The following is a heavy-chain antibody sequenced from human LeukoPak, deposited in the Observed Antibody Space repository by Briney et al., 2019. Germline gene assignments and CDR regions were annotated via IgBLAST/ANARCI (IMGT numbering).Heavy chain of an antibody. J-gene: IGHJ4*02. Sequence: SETLSLTCTVSGGSISNSNYYWGWIRQPPGKGLEWIGSIYYSGSTYYNPSLKSRVTISVDTSKNQFSLKLNSVTAADTAVYYCARHEGSGSYSPFDYWGQGTLVTVSS. CDR1: GGSISNSNYY. D-gene: IGHD3-10*01. CDR2: IYYSGST. V-gene: IGHV4-39*01. CDR3: ARHEGSGSYSPFDY.